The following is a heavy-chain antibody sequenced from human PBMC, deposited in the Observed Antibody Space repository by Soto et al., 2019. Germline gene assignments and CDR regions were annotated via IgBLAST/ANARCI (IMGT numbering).Heavy chain of an antibody. V-gene: IGHV3-23*01. CDR2: ISDTGGDT. CDR3: AKDRGSQGYCSITSCLDDY. J-gene: IGHJ4*02. Sequence: GGSLRLSCAASGFTFSTNALSWVRQAPGKGLEWVCSISDTGGDTYYAGSVKGRFTISRDNSKNTLYLQMNKVRAEDTAVDYCAKDRGSQGYCSITSCLDDYWGQGT. CDR1: GFTFSTNA. D-gene: IGHD2-2*01.